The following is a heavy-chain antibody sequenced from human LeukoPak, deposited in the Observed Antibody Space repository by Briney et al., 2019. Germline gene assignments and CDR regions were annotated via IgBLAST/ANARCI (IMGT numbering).Heavy chain of an antibody. D-gene: IGHD4-11*01. Sequence: ASVKASCKASGYTFTSYYMHWGRQAPGQGLEWMGISNPSRGSTTYAQKFQSRVSMTTDTSTSTVYMELSSLRSEDTDVYYCARYGNYTKVDYWGQGTLVTVSS. CDR3: ARYGNYTKVDY. CDR1: GYTFTSYY. J-gene: IGHJ4*02. CDR2: SNPSRGST. V-gene: IGHV1-46*01.